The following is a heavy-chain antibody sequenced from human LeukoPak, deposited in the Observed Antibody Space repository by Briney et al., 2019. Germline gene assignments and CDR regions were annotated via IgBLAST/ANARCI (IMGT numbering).Heavy chain of an antibody. CDR1: GFTFSSYA. CDR2: ISGSGGST. Sequence: GGSPRLSCAASGFTFSSYAMSWVRQAPGKGLEWVSAISGSGGSTYYADSVKGRFTISRDNSKNTLYLQMNSPRAEDTAVYYCATVYSYGHEAYFDYWGQGTLVTVSS. J-gene: IGHJ4*02. D-gene: IGHD5-18*01. V-gene: IGHV3-23*01. CDR3: ATVYSYGHEAYFDY.